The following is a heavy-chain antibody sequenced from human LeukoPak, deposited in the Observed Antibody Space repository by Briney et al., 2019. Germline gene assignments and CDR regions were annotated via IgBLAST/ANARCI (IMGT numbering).Heavy chain of an antibody. CDR3: ATGLAQGYFGS. V-gene: IGHV3-15*01. CDR1: GFTFSYVW. CDR2: IKSKDIGATT. J-gene: IGHJ4*02. D-gene: IGHD2/OR15-2a*01. Sequence: KPGGSLRLSCAASGFTFSYVWMSWVRQAPGKGLEWVGRIKSKDIGATTDYAAPVKGRFTISRDDSKNSLYLQMDSLKTEDTAVYYCATGLAQGYFGSWGQGTLVTVSS.